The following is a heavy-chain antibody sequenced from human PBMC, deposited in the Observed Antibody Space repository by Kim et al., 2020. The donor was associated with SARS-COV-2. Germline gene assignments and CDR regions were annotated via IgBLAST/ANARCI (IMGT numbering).Heavy chain of an antibody. D-gene: IGHD6-19*01. J-gene: IGHJ4*02. Sequence: SETLSLTCTVSGGSISSSSYYWGWIRQPPGKGLEWIGSIYYSGSTYYNPSLKTRVTISVDTSKNQFSLKLSSVTAADTAVYYCARQVAVAGFDYWGQGTLVTVSS. CDR3: ARQVAVAGFDY. V-gene: IGHV4-39*01. CDR1: GGSISSSSYY. CDR2: IYYSGST.